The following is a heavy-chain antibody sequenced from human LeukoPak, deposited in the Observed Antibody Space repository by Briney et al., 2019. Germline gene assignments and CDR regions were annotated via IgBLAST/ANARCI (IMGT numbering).Heavy chain of an antibody. CDR2: IYPGDSDT. CDR1: GYSFTSYW. Sequence: GESLKISCKGSGYSFTSYWIGWVRQMPGKGLEWMGIIYPGDSDTRYSPSFQGQVTISADKSISTAYLQWSSLKASDTAMYYCARREAQYYYDHDAFDIWGQGTMVTVSS. J-gene: IGHJ3*02. CDR3: ARREAQYYYDHDAFDI. D-gene: IGHD3-22*01. V-gene: IGHV5-51*01.